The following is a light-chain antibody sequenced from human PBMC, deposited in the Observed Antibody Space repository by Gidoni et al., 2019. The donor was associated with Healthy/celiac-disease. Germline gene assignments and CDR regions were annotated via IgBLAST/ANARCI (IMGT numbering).Light chain of an antibody. CDR1: QSISSW. CDR2: KAS. Sequence: DNQMNQSPSTLSASVGDRVTITCRASQSISSWLAWYQQKPGKAPKLLIYKASSLEIGVPSRFSGSGSGTEFTLTISILQPDDFATYSCQQYNSYSPRYTFGQGTKLEIK. V-gene: IGKV1-5*03. J-gene: IGKJ2*01. CDR3: QQYNSYSPRYT.